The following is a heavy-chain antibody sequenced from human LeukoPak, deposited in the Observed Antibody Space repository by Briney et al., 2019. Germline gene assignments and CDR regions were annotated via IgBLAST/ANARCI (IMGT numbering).Heavy chain of an antibody. Sequence: PSETLSLTCTVSGGSISSSSYYWGWIRQPPGKGLEWIGSIYYSGSTYYNPSLKSRVTISVDTSKNQFSLKLSSVTAADTAMYYCARGVLMVYARGVYFDYWGQGTLVTVSS. D-gene: IGHD2-8*01. CDR1: GGSISSSSYY. CDR3: ARGVLMVYARGVYFDY. J-gene: IGHJ4*02. CDR2: IYYSGST. V-gene: IGHV4-39*07.